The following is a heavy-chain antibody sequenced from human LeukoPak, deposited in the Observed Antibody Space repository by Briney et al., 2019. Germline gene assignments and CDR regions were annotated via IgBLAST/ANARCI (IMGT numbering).Heavy chain of an antibody. CDR2: ISGSGGST. D-gene: IGHD2-2*01. CDR3: AKGYCSSTSCYVGDYYYYYMDV. CDR1: GFTFSSYG. Sequence: GGTLRLSCAASGFTFSSYGMSWVRQAPGKGLEWVSAISGSGGSTYYADSVKGRFTISRDNSKNTLYLQMNSLRAEDTAVYYCAKGYCSSTSCYVGDYYYYYMDVWGKGTTVTISS. J-gene: IGHJ6*03. V-gene: IGHV3-23*01.